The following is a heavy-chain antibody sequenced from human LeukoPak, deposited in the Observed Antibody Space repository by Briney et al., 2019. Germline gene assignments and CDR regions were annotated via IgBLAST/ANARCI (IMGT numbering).Heavy chain of an antibody. D-gene: IGHD3-22*01. J-gene: IGHJ3*02. V-gene: IGHV1-69*05. Sequence: SVKVSCKASGGTFSSYAISWVRQAPGQGLEWMGGIIPIFGTANYAQKFQGRVTITTDESTSTAYMELRSLRSDDTAVYYCARSKRITMIVVVIDDAFDIWGQGTMVTVSS. CDR3: ARSKRITMIVVVIDDAFDI. CDR2: IIPIFGTA. CDR1: GGTFSSYA.